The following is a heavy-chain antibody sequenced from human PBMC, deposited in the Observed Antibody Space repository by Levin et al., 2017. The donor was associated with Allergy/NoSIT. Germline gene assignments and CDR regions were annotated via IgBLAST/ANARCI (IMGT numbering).Heavy chain of an antibody. D-gene: IGHD3-10*01. CDR1: GYTFTNYG. CDR3: ARVWFGESVYYYYGMDV. Sequence: GESLKITCQASGYTFTNYGISWVRQAPGQGLEWMGWISAYNGNTNYAQKLQGRVSMTTDTSTNTAYMELRSLRSDDTAVYYCARVWFGESVYYYYGMDVWGQGTTVTVSS. CDR2: ISAYNGNT. J-gene: IGHJ6*02. V-gene: IGHV1-18*01.